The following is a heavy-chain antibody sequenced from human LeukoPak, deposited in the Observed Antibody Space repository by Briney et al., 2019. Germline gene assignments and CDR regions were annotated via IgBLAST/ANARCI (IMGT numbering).Heavy chain of an antibody. CDR3: ARLGRTQLWQDTADWFDP. CDR2: IYYSGST. Sequence: SETLSLTCTVSGGSISSYYWSWIRQPPGKGLEWIGYIYYSGSTNYNPSLKSRVTISVDTSKNQFSLKLSSVTAADTAVYYCARLGRTQLWQDTADWFDPWGQETLVTVSS. V-gene: IGHV4-59*08. J-gene: IGHJ5*02. D-gene: IGHD5-18*01. CDR1: GGSISSYY.